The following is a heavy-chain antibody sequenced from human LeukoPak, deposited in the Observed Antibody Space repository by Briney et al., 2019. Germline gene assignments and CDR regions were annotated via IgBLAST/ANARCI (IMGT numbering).Heavy chain of an antibody. CDR3: AKASRLLHGSGSYPGYFDY. Sequence: GGSLRLSCAGSGFTFSSYAMSWVRQAPGKGLEWVSAISGSGDSTYYADSVKGRFTISRDNSKNTLYLQMNSLRAEDTAVYYCAKASRLLHGSGSYPGYFDYWGQGTLVTVSS. J-gene: IGHJ4*02. CDR2: ISGSGDST. V-gene: IGHV3-23*01. D-gene: IGHD3-10*01. CDR1: GFTFSSYA.